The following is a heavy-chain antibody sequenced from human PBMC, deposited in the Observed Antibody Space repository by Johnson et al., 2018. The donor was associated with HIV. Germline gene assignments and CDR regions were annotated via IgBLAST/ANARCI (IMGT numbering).Heavy chain of an antibody. J-gene: IGHJ3*02. CDR2: IKQGGSEK. Sequence: MLLVESGGGSVQRGGSLRLSCAASGFTFSSYWMNWVRQAPGKGLEWVANIKQGGSEKYFVDSLKGRFIISRANAKNSLYLQMNSLRAEDTAVYYCATLNGHAFDIWGQGTMVTVSS. V-gene: IGHV3-7*03. CDR1: GFTFSSYW. CDR3: ATLNGHAFDI.